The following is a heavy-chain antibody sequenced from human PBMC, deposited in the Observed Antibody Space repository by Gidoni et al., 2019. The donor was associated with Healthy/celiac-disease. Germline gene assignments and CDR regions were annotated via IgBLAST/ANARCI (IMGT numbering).Heavy chain of an antibody. V-gene: IGHV3-66*01. CDR3: ARDASDYGSGSYYHY. D-gene: IGHD3-10*01. CDR1: GFTVSSNY. J-gene: IGHJ4*02. CDR2: IYSGGST. Sequence: VSLRLSCAASGFTVSSNYMSWVRQAPGKGLEWVSVIYSGGSTYYADSVKGRFTISRDNSKNTLYLQMNSLRAEDTAVYYCARDASDYGSGSYYHYWGQGTLVTVSS.